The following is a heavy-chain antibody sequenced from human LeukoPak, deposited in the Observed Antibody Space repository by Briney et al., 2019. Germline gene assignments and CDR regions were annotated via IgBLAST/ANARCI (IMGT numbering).Heavy chain of an antibody. D-gene: IGHD3-10*01. CDR3: ARGAASGGYDY. Sequence: WFRQAPGKGLEFVSAITSNGGRTFYANSVKGRFTISRDNSKNALYLQMDSLRADDMAVYYCARGAASGGYDYWGQGALVTVSS. J-gene: IGHJ4*02. V-gene: IGHV3-64*01. CDR2: ITSNGGRT.